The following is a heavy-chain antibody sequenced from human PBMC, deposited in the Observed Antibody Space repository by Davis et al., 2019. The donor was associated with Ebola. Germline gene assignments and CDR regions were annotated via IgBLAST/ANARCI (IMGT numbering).Heavy chain of an antibody. CDR2: IYYSGCT. CDR1: GGSISSGGYY. V-gene: IGHV4-31*03. D-gene: IGHD3-10*01. Sequence: MPSETLSLTCTVSGGSISSGGYYWSWIRQHPGKGLEWIGYIYYSGCTYYNPSLKSRVTISVDTSKNQFSLKLSSVTAADTAVYYCARLQPITMVQRYYYYGMDVWGQGTTVTVSS. J-gene: IGHJ6*02. CDR3: ARLQPITMVQRYYYYGMDV.